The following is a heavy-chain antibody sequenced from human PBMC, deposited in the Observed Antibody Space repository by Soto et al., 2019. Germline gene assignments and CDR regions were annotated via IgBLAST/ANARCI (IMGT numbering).Heavy chain of an antibody. CDR2: INPTSGGT. D-gene: IGHD3-22*01. CDR1: GYTFTGYY. Sequence: ASVKVSFKASGYTFTGYYLHWVRQAPGQGRELMGLINPTSGGTNYAQNFQGWVTLTTXXXXTXTXMXLXXXRSDDTAVYYCSRHRFNYYDNTVYYYFDYWG. V-gene: IGHV1-2*04. J-gene: IGHJ4*01. CDR3: SRHRFNYYDNTVYYYFDY.